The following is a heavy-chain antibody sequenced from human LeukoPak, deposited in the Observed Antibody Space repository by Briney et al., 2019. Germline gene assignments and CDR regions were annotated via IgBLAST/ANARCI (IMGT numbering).Heavy chain of an antibody. CDR2: ISAYNGNT. Sequence: ASVKVSCKASGYTFTSYGISWVRQAPGQGLEWMGWISAYNGNTNYAQKLQGRVTMTTDTSTSTAYMELWSLRSDDTAVYYCARDRRREGYSYGFQAFDYWGQGTLVTVSS. D-gene: IGHD5-18*01. J-gene: IGHJ4*02. CDR3: ARDRRREGYSYGFQAFDY. CDR1: GYTFTSYG. V-gene: IGHV1-18*01.